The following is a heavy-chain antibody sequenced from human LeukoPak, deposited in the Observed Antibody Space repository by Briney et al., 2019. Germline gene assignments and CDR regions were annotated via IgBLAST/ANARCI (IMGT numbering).Heavy chain of an antibody. V-gene: IGHV3-30*18. CDR2: ISYDGSNK. D-gene: IGHD5-18*01. Sequence: GGSLRLSCAASGFTFSSYGMHWVRQAPGKGLEWVAVISYDGSNKYYADSVKGRFTISRDNSKNTLYLQMNSLRAEDTAVYYCAKRLSRYSYGFLPDYWGQGTLVTVSS. J-gene: IGHJ4*02. CDR3: AKRLSRYSYGFLPDY. CDR1: GFTFSSYG.